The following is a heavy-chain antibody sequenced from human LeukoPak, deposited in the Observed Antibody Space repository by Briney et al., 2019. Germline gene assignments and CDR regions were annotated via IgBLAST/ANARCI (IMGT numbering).Heavy chain of an antibody. Sequence: GGSLRLSCAASGFTFSGYALSWVRQAPGKGLEWVSGISGSGGGSNYADSVRSRFTISRDNSKNTLYLQMNSLRAEDTAVYYCAKEPANSYYFDYWGQGTLVTVSS. D-gene: IGHD5-24*01. CDR2: ISGSGGGS. V-gene: IGHV3-23*01. CDR1: GFTFSGYA. CDR3: AKEPANSYYFDY. J-gene: IGHJ4*02.